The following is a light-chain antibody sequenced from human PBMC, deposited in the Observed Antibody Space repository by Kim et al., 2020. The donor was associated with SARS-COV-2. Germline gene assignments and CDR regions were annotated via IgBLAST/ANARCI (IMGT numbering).Light chain of an antibody. J-gene: IGKJ4*01. V-gene: IGKV3-11*01. CDR2: DAS. CDR1: QSVSSY. Sequence: ETVLTQSPATLSLSPGERATLSCRACQSVSSYLAWYQQRPGQAPRLLIYDASNRATGIPARFSGSGSGTDFTLTISSLEPEDFAIYYCQQRSNWPLTFGGGTKVDIK. CDR3: QQRSNWPLT.